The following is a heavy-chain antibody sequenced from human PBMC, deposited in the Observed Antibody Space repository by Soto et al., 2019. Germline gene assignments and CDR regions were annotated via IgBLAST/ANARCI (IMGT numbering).Heavy chain of an antibody. Sequence: TLSLTWAVSGGSMISADSFWIWSRTHPGKGLEWIGYTAYSGDTYYNPSLRSRVTLSADTSEQKSSLTLKSVTAAETAVYFCASDFERSAIVPWGHGTSVNVSS. CDR1: GGSMISADSF. CDR3: ASDFERSAIVP. D-gene: IGHD3-9*01. J-gene: IGHJ5*02. V-gene: IGHV4-31*11. CDR2: TAYSGDT.